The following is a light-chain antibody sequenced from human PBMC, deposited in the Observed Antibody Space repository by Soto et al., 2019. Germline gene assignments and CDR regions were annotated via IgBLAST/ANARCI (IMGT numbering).Light chain of an antibody. Sequence: EIVLTQSPGTLSLSPGERATVSCRASQSVSNNYLAWYQQKPGQAPRLLFYDASSRATGIPDRFSGSGSGTDLTLTISRLEPEDFAVYYCQQYGSSRTFGQGTKVEIK. J-gene: IGKJ1*01. CDR1: QSVSNNY. V-gene: IGKV3-20*01. CDR2: DAS. CDR3: QQYGSSRT.